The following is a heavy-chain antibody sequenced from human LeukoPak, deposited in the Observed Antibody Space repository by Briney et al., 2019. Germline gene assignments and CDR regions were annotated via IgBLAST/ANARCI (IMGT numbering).Heavy chain of an antibody. Sequence: SVKVSCKASGGTFSSYAISWVRQAPGQGLEWMGGITPIFGTANYAQKFQGRVTITTDESTSTAYMELSSLRSEDTAVYYCARDSGRYCSSTSCPFDYWGQGTLVTVSS. CDR2: ITPIFGTA. CDR1: GGTFSSYA. V-gene: IGHV1-69*05. J-gene: IGHJ4*02. CDR3: ARDSGRYCSSTSCPFDY. D-gene: IGHD2-2*01.